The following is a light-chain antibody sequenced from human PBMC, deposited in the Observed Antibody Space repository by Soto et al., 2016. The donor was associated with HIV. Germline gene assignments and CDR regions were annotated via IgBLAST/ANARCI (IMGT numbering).Light chain of an antibody. CDR1: NIGSKS. Sequence: SYELTQPPSVSVAPGQTAKITCGRNNIGSKSVHWYQQKAGQAPVLVVYDGSDRPSGIPERFSGSNSGNTATLTISRVEAADEADYYCQVWDSSSDHVIFGGGTKLTVL. CDR2: DGS. J-gene: IGLJ2*01. V-gene: IGLV3-21*02. CDR3: QVWDSSSDHVI.